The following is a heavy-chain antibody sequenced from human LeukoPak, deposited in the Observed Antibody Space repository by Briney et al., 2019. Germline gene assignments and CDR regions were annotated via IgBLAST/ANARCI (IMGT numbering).Heavy chain of an antibody. J-gene: IGHJ6*03. Sequence: SETLSLTCTVSGGSISSYYWSWIRQPPGKGLEWIGYIYYSGSTNYNPSLKSRISISVDMSKNQFSLKLSSVTAADTAVYYCARTTEGGYTYNYFYYYYMDVWGKGTTVTISS. CDR3: ARTTEGGYTYNYFYYYYMDV. D-gene: IGHD5-18*01. V-gene: IGHV4-59*01. CDR2: IYYSGST. CDR1: GGSISSYY.